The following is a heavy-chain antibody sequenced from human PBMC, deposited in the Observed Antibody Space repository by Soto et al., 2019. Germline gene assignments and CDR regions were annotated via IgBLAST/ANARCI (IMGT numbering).Heavy chain of an antibody. Sequence: PGGSLRLSCAASGFTFSSYVIHWVRQAPGKGPEWVSGISGSSGSTYYADTVKGRFTISRDNSKNTLYLQMNSLRVEDTAVYYCAKQKSITMVRGAPGDWFDPWGQGTLVTVSS. D-gene: IGHD3-10*01. CDR3: AKQKSITMVRGAPGDWFDP. J-gene: IGHJ5*02. V-gene: IGHV3-23*01. CDR2: ISGSSGST. CDR1: GFTFSSYV.